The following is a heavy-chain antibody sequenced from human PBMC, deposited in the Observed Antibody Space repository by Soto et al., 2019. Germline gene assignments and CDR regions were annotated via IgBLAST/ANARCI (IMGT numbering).Heavy chain of an antibody. J-gene: IGHJ6*03. CDR2: ISYDGSNK. V-gene: IGHV3-30*18. D-gene: IGHD5-12*01. CDR3: AKGGPTYYYYYYMDV. CDR1: GFTFSSYG. Sequence: GESLKISCAASGFTFSSYGMHWVRQAPGKGLEWVAVISYDGSNKYYADSVKDRFTISRDNSKNTLYLQMNSLRAEDTAVYYCAKGGPTYYYYYYMDVWGKGTTVTVSS.